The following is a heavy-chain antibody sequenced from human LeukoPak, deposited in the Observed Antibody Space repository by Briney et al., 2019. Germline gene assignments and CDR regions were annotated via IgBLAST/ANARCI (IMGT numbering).Heavy chain of an antibody. CDR2: IYYSGHT. J-gene: IGHJ4*02. CDR1: GVSISSSNSC. CDR3: ARQTGSGRFILP. V-gene: IGHV4-39*01. D-gene: IGHD3/OR15-3a*01. Sequence: SETLSLTCTVSGVSISSSNSCWGCIRQPPGRGLEWIGSIYYSGHTSYNASLKSQVSIPIDTSKNQFSLKLTSVTAADTAVYYCARQTGSGRFILPGGQGTLVTVSS.